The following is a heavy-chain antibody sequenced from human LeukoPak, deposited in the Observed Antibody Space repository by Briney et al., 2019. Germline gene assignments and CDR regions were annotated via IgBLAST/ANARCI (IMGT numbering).Heavy chain of an antibody. CDR3: ARFLAGSSWHDAFDI. V-gene: IGHV3-48*04. CDR2: IRTSGTNT. CDR1: GFTFSSYW. Sequence: GGSLRLSCAASGFTFSSYWMHWVRQAPGKGLEWVSYIRTSGTNTDYTGSVKGRFTISRDNAKNSLYLQMNSLRAEDTAVYYCARFLAGSSWHDAFDIWGQGTMVTVSS. D-gene: IGHD6-13*01. J-gene: IGHJ3*02.